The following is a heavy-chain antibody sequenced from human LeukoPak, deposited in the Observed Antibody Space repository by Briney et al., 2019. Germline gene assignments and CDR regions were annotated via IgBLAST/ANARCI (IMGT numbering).Heavy chain of an antibody. CDR2: INPNSGGT. CDR3: ARGTGEGYSYGRYYFDY. Sequence: ASVKVSCKASGYTFTGYYMRWVRQAPAQGLEWMGWINPNSGGTNYAQKFQGRVTMTRDTSMSTAYMELSRLRSDDTAVYYCARGTGEGYSYGRYYFDYWGQGTLVTVSS. V-gene: IGHV1-2*02. CDR1: GYTFTGYY. J-gene: IGHJ4*02. D-gene: IGHD5-18*01.